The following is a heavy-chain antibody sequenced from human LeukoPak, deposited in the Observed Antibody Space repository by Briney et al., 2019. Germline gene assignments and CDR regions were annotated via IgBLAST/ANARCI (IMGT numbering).Heavy chain of an antibody. D-gene: IGHD3-10*01. CDR3: ARSSGSGSYYNPTPYYFDY. Sequence: SETLSLTCAVYGGSFSGYYWSWIRQPAGKGLEWIGRIYTSGSTNYNPSLKSRVTMSVDTSKNQFSLKLSSVTAADTAVYYCARSSGSGSYYNPTPYYFDYWGQGTLVTVSS. CDR2: IYTSGST. CDR1: GGSFSGYY. J-gene: IGHJ4*02. V-gene: IGHV4-59*10.